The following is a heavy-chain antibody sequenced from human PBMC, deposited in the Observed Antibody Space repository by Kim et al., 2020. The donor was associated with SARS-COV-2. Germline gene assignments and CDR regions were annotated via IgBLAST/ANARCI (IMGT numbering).Heavy chain of an antibody. CDR2: IKSKTDGGTT. CDR1: GFTFSNAW. J-gene: IGHJ5*02. CDR3: TTKQGYCSGGSCPA. Sequence: GGSLRLSCAASGFTFSNAWMSWVRQAPGKGLEWVGRIKSKTDGGTTDYAAPVKGRFTISRDDSKNTLYLQMNSLKTEDTAVYYCTTKQGYCSGGSCPAWGQGTLVTVSS. V-gene: IGHV3-15*01. D-gene: IGHD2-15*01.